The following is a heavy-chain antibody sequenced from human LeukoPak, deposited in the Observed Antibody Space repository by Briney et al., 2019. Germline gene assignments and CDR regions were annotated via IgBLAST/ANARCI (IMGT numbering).Heavy chain of an antibody. V-gene: IGHV3-30*02. CDR2: IGNDGTKK. D-gene: IGHD6-19*01. Sequence: PGGSLKLPCAASGFTFNNFGMHWVRQAPGKGLEWVAYIGNDGTKKYYGDSVKGRFTLSRDNSKNTLYLQLNSLKPEDTAVYYCARVNEEAVAGGFDYWGQGTLVTVSS. CDR1: GFTFNNFG. CDR3: ARVNEEAVAGGFDY. J-gene: IGHJ4*02.